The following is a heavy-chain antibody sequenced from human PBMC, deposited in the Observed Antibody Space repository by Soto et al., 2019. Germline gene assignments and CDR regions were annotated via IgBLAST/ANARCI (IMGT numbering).Heavy chain of an antibody. CDR2: IYFSGST. J-gene: IGHJ4*02. D-gene: IGHD4-17*01. CDR1: GVSMSNTSYY. Sequence: SETLSLTCTVSGVSMSNTSYYWGWIRQSPGKGLEWIGTIYFSGSTFYNPSLKSRLTISIDRSKNQFSLRLTSVTAADTAGYYCARYGSYWGQGTLVTVSS. V-gene: IGHV4-39*01. CDR3: ARYGSY.